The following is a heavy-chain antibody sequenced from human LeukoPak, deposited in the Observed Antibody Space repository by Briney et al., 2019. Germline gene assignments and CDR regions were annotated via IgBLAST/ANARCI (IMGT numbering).Heavy chain of an antibody. CDR1: GGSISSYY. D-gene: IGHD3-3*01. J-gene: IGHJ4*02. Sequence: KASETLSLTCTVSGGSISSYYWSWIRQPPGKGLEWIGYIYYSGSTNYNPSLKSRVTISVDTSKNQFSLKLSSVTAADTAVYYCARQEWLFGTPDYWGQGTLVTVSS. CDR3: ARQEWLFGTPDY. V-gene: IGHV4-59*08. CDR2: IYYSGST.